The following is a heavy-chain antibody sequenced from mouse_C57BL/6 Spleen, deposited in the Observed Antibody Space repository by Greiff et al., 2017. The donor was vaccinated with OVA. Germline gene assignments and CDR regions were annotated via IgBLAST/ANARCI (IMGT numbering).Heavy chain of an antibody. Sequence: QVQLQQPGAELVRPGTSVKVSCKASGYAFTNYLIEWVKQRPGQGLEWIGVINPGSGGTNYNEKFKGKATLTADKSSSTAYMQLSSLTSEDSAVYFCARYDYDEGFAYWGQGTLVTVSA. D-gene: IGHD2-4*01. CDR3: ARYDYDEGFAY. V-gene: IGHV1-54*01. CDR2: INPGSGGT. J-gene: IGHJ3*01. CDR1: GYAFTNYL.